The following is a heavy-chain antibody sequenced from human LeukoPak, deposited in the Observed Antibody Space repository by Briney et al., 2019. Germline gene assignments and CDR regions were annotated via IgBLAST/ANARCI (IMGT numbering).Heavy chain of an antibody. V-gene: IGHV4-59*01. CDR2: IYYSGST. CDR3: ARSAAWLRLDAFDI. D-gene: IGHD5-12*01. Sequence: PSETLSLTCTVSGGSISSYYWSWIRQPPGKGLEWIGYIYYSGSTNYNPSLKSRVTISVDTSKNQFSLKLSSVTAADTAVYYCARSAAWLRLDAFDIWGQGTMVTVSS. J-gene: IGHJ3*02. CDR1: GGSISSYY.